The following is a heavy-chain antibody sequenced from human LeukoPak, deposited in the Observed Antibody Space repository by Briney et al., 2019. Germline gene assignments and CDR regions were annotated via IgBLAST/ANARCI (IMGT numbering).Heavy chain of an antibody. V-gene: IGHV5-51*03. CDR3: AIGRGGQQLGDY. D-gene: IGHD6-13*01. Sequence: GESLKISCKHSEYSFPNYCIGWVRQLPGKGLEWMGIIYLDDSDTRYSPSFQGQVTISADRSISTAYLQWSSLKPSDTAMYYCAIGRGGQQLGDYWGQGTLVTVSS. J-gene: IGHJ4*02. CDR1: EYSFPNYC. CDR2: IYLDDSDT.